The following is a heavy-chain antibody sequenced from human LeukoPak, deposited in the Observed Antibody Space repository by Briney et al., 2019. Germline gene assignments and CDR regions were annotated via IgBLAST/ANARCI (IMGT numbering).Heavy chain of an antibody. J-gene: IGHJ6*03. CDR1: GGTFISYA. CDR3: AREQGGVAARPEYYYYMDV. D-gene: IGHD6-6*01. V-gene: IGHV1-69*13. Sequence: SVKVSCKASGGTFISYAISWVRQAPGQGLEWMGGIIPIFGTANYAQKFQGRVTITADESTSTAYMELSSLRSEDTAVYYCAREQGGVAARPEYYYYMDVWGKGTTVTVSS. CDR2: IIPIFGTA.